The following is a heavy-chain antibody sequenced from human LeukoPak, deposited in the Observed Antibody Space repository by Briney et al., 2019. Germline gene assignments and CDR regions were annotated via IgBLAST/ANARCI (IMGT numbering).Heavy chain of an antibody. Sequence: SETLSLTCAVYGGSFSGYYWSWIRQPPGKGLEWIGEINHRGSTNYNPSLKSRVTISVDTSKNQFSLKLSSVTAADTAVYYCARIHRGYSSSWYVPRMYNWFDPWGQGTLVTVSS. J-gene: IGHJ5*02. D-gene: IGHD6-13*01. V-gene: IGHV4-34*01. CDR3: ARIHRGYSSSWYVPRMYNWFDP. CDR2: INHRGST. CDR1: GGSFSGYY.